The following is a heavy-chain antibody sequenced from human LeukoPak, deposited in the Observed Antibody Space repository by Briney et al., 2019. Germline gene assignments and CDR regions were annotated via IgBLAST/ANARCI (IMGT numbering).Heavy chain of an antibody. D-gene: IGHD6-19*01. CDR3: ARRYSSGWSFDY. Sequence: SETLSLTCGVSGYSISSGYYWGWIRQPPGKGLEWIGSIYHSGSSYYNPSLKSRVAISVDTSKNQFSLKLSSVTAADTAVYYCARRYSSGWSFDYWGQGTLVTVSS. CDR1: GYSISSGYY. CDR2: IYHSGSS. J-gene: IGHJ4*02. V-gene: IGHV4-38-2*01.